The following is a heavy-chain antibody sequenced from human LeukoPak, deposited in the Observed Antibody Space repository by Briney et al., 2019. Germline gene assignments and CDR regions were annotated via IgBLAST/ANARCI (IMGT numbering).Heavy chain of an antibody. J-gene: IGHJ3*02. CDR3: ARGRWNDAFDI. V-gene: IGHV1-2*02. CDR1: GYTFTSYD. D-gene: IGHD4-23*01. CDR2: INPNSGGT. Sequence: ASVKVSCKASGYTFTSYDINWVRQATGQGLEWMGWINPNSGGTNYAQKFQGRVTMTRDTSISTAYMELSRLRSDDTAVYYCARGRWNDAFDIWGQGTMVTVSS.